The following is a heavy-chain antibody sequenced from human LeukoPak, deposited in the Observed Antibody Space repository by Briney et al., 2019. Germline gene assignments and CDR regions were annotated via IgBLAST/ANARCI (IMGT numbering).Heavy chain of an antibody. CDR2: TYSGGRT. D-gene: IGHD3-10*01. Sequence: GGSLRLSCEASGFSFSSYAMSWVRQAPGKGLEWVSVTYSGGRTYYADSVKGRFTISRDNSKNTLYLQMNSLRAEDTAVYYCARVYYGSGSLHYYYYYMDVWGKGTTVTISS. CDR3: ARVYYGSGSLHYYYYYMDV. CDR1: GFSFSSYA. J-gene: IGHJ6*03. V-gene: IGHV3-53*01.